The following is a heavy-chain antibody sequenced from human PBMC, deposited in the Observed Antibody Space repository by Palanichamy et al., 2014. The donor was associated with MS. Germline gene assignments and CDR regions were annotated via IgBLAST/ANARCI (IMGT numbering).Heavy chain of an antibody. D-gene: IGHD4-23*01. J-gene: IGHJ3*02. CDR1: GGSISGYY. V-gene: IGHV4-59*01. CDR3: ATRVGRGGGNPGAFDI. Sequence: QVQLQESGPGLVKPSETLSLTCTVSGGSISGYYWSWIRQPPGKGLEWLGYVYYSGSTKYNPSLKSRVTILVDTSKNQFSLKLTSVTAADTAVYYRATRVGRGGGNPGAFDIWGQGTMVTVSS. CDR2: VYYSGST.